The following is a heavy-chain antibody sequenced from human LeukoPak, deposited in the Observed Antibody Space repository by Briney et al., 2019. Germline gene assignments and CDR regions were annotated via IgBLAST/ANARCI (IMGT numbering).Heavy chain of an antibody. J-gene: IGHJ4*02. Sequence: QSGGSLRLSCAASGFTFSSYWMSWVRQAPGKGLEWVTFIRYDGNNKYYADSVKGRFTVSRDNSKNTLSLQMNSLRGDDTAVYYCASSRGELLDYWGQGTLVTVSS. CDR1: GFTFSSYW. CDR2: IRYDGNNK. D-gene: IGHD1-26*01. V-gene: IGHV3-30*02. CDR3: ASSRGELLDY.